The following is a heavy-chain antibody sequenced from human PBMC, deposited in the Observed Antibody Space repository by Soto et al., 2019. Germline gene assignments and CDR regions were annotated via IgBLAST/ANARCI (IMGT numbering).Heavy chain of an antibody. Sequence: QVQLQESGPGLVRPSQTLSLTCTVSDGSIISGDYYWTWIRQPPGKGLEWIGYIYHSGSTAYNPSLERRVTISVDTSKNQFSLKLTSVTAADTAVYYCTRDPGSYREYNGFDPWGQGTLVTVSS. D-gene: IGHD3-16*02. J-gene: IGHJ5*02. V-gene: IGHV4-30-4*01. CDR1: DGSIISGDYY. CDR2: IYHSGST. CDR3: TRDPGSYREYNGFDP.